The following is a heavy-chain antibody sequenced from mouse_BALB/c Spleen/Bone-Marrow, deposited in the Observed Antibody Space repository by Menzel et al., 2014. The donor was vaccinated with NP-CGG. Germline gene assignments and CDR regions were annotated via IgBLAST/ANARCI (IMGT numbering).Heavy chain of an antibody. V-gene: IGHV1-15*01. J-gene: IGHJ2*01. Sequence: QVQLQQSGAELVRPGASVTLSCKASGYTFTDYEMHWVKQTPVHGLEWIGAIDPENTGTACNQKFKGKATLIADKSSSTAYMELRSLTSEDSAVYYCTRREAYYRYDGDFDYWGQGTTLTVSS. CDR3: TRREAYYRYDGDFDY. D-gene: IGHD2-14*01. CDR1: GYTFTDYE. CDR2: IDPENTGT.